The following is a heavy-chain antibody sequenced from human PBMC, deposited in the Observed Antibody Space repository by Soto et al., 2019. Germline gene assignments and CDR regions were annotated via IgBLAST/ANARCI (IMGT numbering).Heavy chain of an antibody. D-gene: IGHD2-21*01. CDR2: IYPGDSDT. V-gene: IGHV5-51*01. CDR1: GFTITTYW. J-gene: IGHJ4*02. CDR3: AREGGAYCGGHVRPEH. Sequence: PVESLKISCKGFGFTITTYWIAWVRQMPGKGLEWLGIIYPGDSDTRYSPSFQGQVTISADKSISTVYLQWSSLKASDTAIYFCAREGGAYCGGHVRPEHWGQGTPVTVSS.